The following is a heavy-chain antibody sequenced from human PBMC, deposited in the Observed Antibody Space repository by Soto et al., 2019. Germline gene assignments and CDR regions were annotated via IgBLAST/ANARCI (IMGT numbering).Heavy chain of an antibody. Sequence: EVQLVESGGGLVQPGGSLRLSCAASGFTFSSYAMHWVRQAPGKGLEYVSAITSNGGNTDYASSVKGRFTSSRDNSKNTLYLQMGRLRAEDMAVYYCARRIPFGYGMDVWGQGTTVTVSS. CDR2: ITSNGGNT. D-gene: IGHD2-21*01. CDR1: GFTFSSYA. V-gene: IGHV3-64*01. J-gene: IGHJ6*02. CDR3: ARRIPFGYGMDV.